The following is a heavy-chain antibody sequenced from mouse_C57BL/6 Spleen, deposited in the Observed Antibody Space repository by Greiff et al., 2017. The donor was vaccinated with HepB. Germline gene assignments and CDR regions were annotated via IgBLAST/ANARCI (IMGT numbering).Heavy chain of an antibody. CDR3: ARADITTVVWDFDV. CDR1: GYAFSSYW. CDR2: IYPGDGDT. J-gene: IGHJ1*03. V-gene: IGHV1-80*01. Sequence: VQLQQSGAELVKPGASVKISCKASGYAFSSYWMNWVKQRPGKGLEWIGQIYPGDGDTNYNGKFKGKATLTADKSSSTAYMQLSSLTSEDSAVYSCARADITTVVWDFDVWGTGTTVTVSS. D-gene: IGHD1-1*01.